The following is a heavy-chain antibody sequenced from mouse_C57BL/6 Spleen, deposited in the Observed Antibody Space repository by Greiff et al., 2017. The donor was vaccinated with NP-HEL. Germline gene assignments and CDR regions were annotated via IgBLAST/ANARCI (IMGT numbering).Heavy chain of an antibody. V-gene: IGHV1-4*01. CDR1: GYTFTSYT. CDR2: INPSSGYT. D-gene: IGHD2-4*01. CDR3: ARYYDYDRAWFAY. J-gene: IGHJ3*01. Sequence: VQLQQSGAELARPGASVKMSCKASGYTFTSYTMHWVKQRPGQGLEWIGYINPSSGYTKYNQKFKDKATLTADKSSSTAYMQLSSLTSEDSAVYYCARYYDYDRAWFAYWGQGTLVTVSA.